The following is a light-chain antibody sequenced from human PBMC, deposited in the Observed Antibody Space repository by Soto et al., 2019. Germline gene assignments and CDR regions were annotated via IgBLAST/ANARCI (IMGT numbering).Light chain of an antibody. CDR2: GAS. CDR3: QQYGSSPPNT. Sequence: EIVLTQSPGTLSLSPGERATLSCRASQSVSSSYLAWYQQKPGQAPRLLIYGASCSATGIPDRFSGSGSGTDFTLTISRLEPEDFAVYYCQQYGSSPPNTFGQGTKLEIK. CDR1: QSVSSSY. V-gene: IGKV3-20*01. J-gene: IGKJ2*01.